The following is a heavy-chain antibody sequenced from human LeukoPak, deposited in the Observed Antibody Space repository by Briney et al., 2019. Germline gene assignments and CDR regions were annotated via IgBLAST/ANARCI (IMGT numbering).Heavy chain of an antibody. CDR3: ASRCRGVFDP. J-gene: IGHJ5*02. Sequence: SQTLSLTCTVSGGSISSGGYYWSWIRQHPGKGLGWIGYIYYSGSSYYNPSLKSRVTISVDTSKNQFSLKLSSVTAADTAVYYCASRCRGVFDPWGQGTLVTVSS. D-gene: IGHD3-16*01. V-gene: IGHV4-31*03. CDR1: GGSISSGGYY. CDR2: IYYSGSS.